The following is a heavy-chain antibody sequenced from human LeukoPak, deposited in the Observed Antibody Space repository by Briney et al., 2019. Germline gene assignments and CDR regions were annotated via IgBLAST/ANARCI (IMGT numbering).Heavy chain of an antibody. CDR1: GYTLTELS. Sequence: ASVKVSGKVSGYTLTELSMHWVRQAPGKGLEWMGGFDPEDGETIYAQKFQGRVTMTEDTSTDTAYMELNSLRSDDTAVYYCATDPGEIVPAAKGPRGDYCYGMDVWGQGTTVTVSS. CDR3: ATDPGEIVPAAKGPRGDYCYGMDV. V-gene: IGHV1-24*01. D-gene: IGHD2-2*01. J-gene: IGHJ6*02. CDR2: FDPEDGET.